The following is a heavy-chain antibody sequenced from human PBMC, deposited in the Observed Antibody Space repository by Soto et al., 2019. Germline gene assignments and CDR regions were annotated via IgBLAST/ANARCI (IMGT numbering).Heavy chain of an antibody. CDR3: VRLVGNSWLDF. Sequence: SQTLSLTCVISGDSVSSGRVTWNWIRQSPSRGLEWLGRTYFRSKWYNDYAESVRSRITIDPDTSKNQFSLHLNSVTPEDTAVYYCVRLVGNSWLDFWGQGTLVTVS. CDR2: TYFRSKWYN. D-gene: IGHD2-2*01. J-gene: IGHJ5*01. CDR1: GDSVSSGRVT. V-gene: IGHV6-1*01.